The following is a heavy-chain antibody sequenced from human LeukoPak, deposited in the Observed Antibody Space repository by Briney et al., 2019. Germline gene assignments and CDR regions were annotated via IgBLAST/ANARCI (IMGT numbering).Heavy chain of an antibody. CDR3: ARGALKAEGSWFDP. V-gene: IGHV3-7*01. J-gene: IGHJ5*02. Sequence: GGSLRLSCAASGFTFSSYWMSWVRQAPGKGLEWVANIKQDGSEKYYVDSVKGRFTISRDNAKNSLYLQMNSLRAEDTAVYYCARGALKAEGSWFDPWGQGTLVTVSS. CDR2: IKQDGSEK. D-gene: IGHD6-19*01. CDR1: GFTFSSYW.